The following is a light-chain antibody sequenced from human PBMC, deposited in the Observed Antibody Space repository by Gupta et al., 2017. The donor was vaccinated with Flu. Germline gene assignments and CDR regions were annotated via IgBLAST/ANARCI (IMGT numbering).Light chain of an antibody. CDR3: QQRSNCPYT. CDR2: DAS. Sequence: SVSRLLAPSHGKPGHAPTPLINDASNIATGIPAMFSGSGSGTDFTLTIRSLEPEDFAVYYCQQRSNCPYTFGQGTTLTIK. J-gene: IGKJ2*01. V-gene: IGKV3-11*01. CDR1: SVSRL.